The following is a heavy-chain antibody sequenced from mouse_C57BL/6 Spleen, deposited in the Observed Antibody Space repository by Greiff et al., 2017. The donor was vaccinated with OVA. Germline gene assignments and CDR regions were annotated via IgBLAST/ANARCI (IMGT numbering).Heavy chain of an antibody. CDR1: GYTFTSYW. V-gene: IGHV1-55*01. D-gene: IGHD3-2*02. Sequence: QVQLQQPGAELVKPGASVKMSCKASGYTFTSYWITWVKQRPGQGLEWIGDIYPGSGSTNYTEKFKSKATLTVDTSSSTAYMQRSSLTSEDSAVYYCARGSSGYTYWGKGTTLTVSS. J-gene: IGHJ2*01. CDR3: ARGSSGYTY. CDR2: IYPGSGST.